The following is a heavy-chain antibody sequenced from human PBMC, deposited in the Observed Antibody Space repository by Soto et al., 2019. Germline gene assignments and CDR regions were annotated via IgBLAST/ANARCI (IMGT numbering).Heavy chain of an antibody. CDR2: ISWGGGST. Sequence: PGGSLRLSCAASGFTFDDYAMHWVRQSPGKGLEWVSLISWGGGSTYYADSVKGRFTIYRDNSKNSLYLQMNSLRAEDTALYYCAKDAGYCSSNSCYIPTVGMDVWGQGTTVTVSS. CDR1: GFTFDDYA. D-gene: IGHD2-2*02. J-gene: IGHJ6*02. CDR3: AKDAGYCSSNSCYIPTVGMDV. V-gene: IGHV3-43D*04.